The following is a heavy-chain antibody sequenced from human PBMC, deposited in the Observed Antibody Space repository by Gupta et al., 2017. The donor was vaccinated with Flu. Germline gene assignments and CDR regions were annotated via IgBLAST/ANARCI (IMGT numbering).Heavy chain of an antibody. V-gene: IGHV3-48*03. CDR2: ISTSGYKI. CDR1: GFTFCSYE. Sequence: EVQLLESGGGLVQPGGSLRLPCADSGFTFCSYEMNWVRQAPGKGLEWVSYISTSGYKIYYADSVKGRFTISRDNAKNSLYLQMNSLRVEDTAVYYCARPRGVTGTGTLFDSWGQGTLVTVTS. J-gene: IGHJ5*01. CDR3: ARPRGVTGTGTLFDS. D-gene: IGHD1-7*01.